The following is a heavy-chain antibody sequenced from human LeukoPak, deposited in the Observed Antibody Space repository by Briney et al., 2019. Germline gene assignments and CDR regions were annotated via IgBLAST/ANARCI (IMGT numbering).Heavy chain of an antibody. Sequence: SGPTLVNPTQTLTLTCTFPGFSLSTPGVGVAWIRQPPGKALEWLASIYWHDDKRYSPSLKSRLTITKDTPKNQVVLTMTNMDPVDTATYYCARAYNWNYAWGQGTLVTVSS. V-gene: IGHV2-5*01. CDR2: IYWHDDK. J-gene: IGHJ5*02. CDR1: GFSLSTPGVG. D-gene: IGHD1-7*01. CDR3: ARAYNWNYA.